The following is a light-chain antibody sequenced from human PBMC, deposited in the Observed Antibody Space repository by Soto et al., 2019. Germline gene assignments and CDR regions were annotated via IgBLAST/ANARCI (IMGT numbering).Light chain of an antibody. Sequence: EIVMTQSPGTRSVSPGERATLSCRASQNISSNLACYQQKPGQAPRLLIYETSIRAPGIPARFSRSGSGTEFTLTISGLQSEDFAVYHCQKYNNWPPFTFGPGPKVDI. V-gene: IGKV3-15*01. J-gene: IGKJ3*01. CDR1: QNISSN. CDR2: ETS. CDR3: QKYNNWPPFT.